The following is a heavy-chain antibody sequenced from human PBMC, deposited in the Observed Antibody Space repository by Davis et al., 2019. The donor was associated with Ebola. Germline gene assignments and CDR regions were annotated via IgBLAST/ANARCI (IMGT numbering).Heavy chain of an antibody. CDR3: ARSYDSASFDY. D-gene: IGHD3-22*01. CDR2: IYYSGST. J-gene: IGHJ4*02. CDR1: GGSISSYY. V-gene: IGHV4-59*01. Sequence: SETLSLTCTVSGGSISSYYWSWIRQPPGKGLEWIGYIYYSGSTNYNPSLKSRVTISVDTSKNQFSLKLSSVTAADTAVYYCARSYDSASFDYWGQGTLVTVSS.